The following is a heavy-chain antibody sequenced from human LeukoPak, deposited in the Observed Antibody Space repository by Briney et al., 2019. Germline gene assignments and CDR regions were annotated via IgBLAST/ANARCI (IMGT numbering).Heavy chain of an antibody. D-gene: IGHD3-22*01. CDR1: GFTFSSYA. Sequence: GGSLRLSCAASGFTFSSYAMSWVRQAPGKGLEWVSAISGSGGSKYFADSVKGRLSICRDNPKNTLYLQMNSLRAEDTALYYCARGRTTMIVVDLYFEYWGQGTLVTVSS. CDR3: ARGRTTMIVVDLYFEY. V-gene: IGHV3-23*01. J-gene: IGHJ4*02. CDR2: ISGSGGSK.